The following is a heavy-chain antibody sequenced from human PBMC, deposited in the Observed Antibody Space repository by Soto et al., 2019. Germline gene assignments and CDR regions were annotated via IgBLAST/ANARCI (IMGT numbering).Heavy chain of an antibody. V-gene: IGHV2-5*02. Sequence: SGPTLVNPTQTLTLTCTFSGFSLSTSGVGVGWIRQPPGKALECLGLVYWDDDKSYSPSLKTRLTITKDTSINQVVLTMTNLDPVDTARYYCAHTIRSSSFGYWGQGTLVTVSS. CDR1: GFSLSTSGVG. J-gene: IGHJ4*02. D-gene: IGHD3-3*02. CDR2: VYWDDDK. CDR3: AHTIRSSSFGY.